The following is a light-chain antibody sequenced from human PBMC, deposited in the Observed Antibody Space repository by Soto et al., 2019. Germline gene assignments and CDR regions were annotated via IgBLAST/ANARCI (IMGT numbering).Light chain of an antibody. CDR2: DVS. J-gene: IGKJ4*01. Sequence: EIVMTQSPATLSVSPGESATLSCRASQSVSNNLTWYQQKPGQPPRLLIYDVSKRATGIPARFSGSGSETDFTLTISSLEPGDFAVYYCHQRSNWPLTFGGGTKLEIK. CDR3: HQRSNWPLT. V-gene: IGKV3-11*01. CDR1: QSVSNN.